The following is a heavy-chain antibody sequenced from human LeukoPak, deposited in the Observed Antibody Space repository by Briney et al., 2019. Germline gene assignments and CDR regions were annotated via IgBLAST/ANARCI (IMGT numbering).Heavy chain of an antibody. D-gene: IGHD5-24*01. CDR2: IYYSGST. Sequence: SETLSLTCTVSGGSISSSSYYWGWIRQPPGKGLEWIGSIYYSGSTYYNPCLKSRVTISVDTSKNQFSLKLSSVTAADTAVYYCAAFRDGYNWHLDYWGQGTLVTVSS. J-gene: IGHJ4*02. V-gene: IGHV4-39*07. CDR1: GGSISSSSYY. CDR3: AAFRDGYNWHLDY.